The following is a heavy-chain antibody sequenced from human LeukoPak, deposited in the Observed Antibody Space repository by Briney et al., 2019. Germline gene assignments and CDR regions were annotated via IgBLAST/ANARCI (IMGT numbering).Heavy chain of an antibody. Sequence: ASVKVSCKASGYTFTSYYMHWVRRAPGQGLEWMGIINPSGGSTSYAQKFRGRVTMTRDTSTSTVYMELSSLRSEDTAVYYCARDTSGRYYGSGSYIAPFDYWGQGTLVTVSS. D-gene: IGHD3-10*01. CDR1: GYTFTSYY. V-gene: IGHV1-46*01. CDR2: INPSGGST. CDR3: ARDTSGRYYGSGSYIAPFDY. J-gene: IGHJ4*02.